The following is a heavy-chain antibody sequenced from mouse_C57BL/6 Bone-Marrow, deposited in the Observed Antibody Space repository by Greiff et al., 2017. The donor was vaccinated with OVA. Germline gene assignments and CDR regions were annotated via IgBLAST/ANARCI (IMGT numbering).Heavy chain of an antibody. CDR2: IDPENGDT. D-gene: IGHD1-1*01. J-gene: IGHJ3*01. Sequence: EVKLQQSGAELVRPGASVKLSCTASGFNIKDDYMHWVKQRPEQGLEWIGWIDPENGDTEYASKFQGKATITADTSSNTAYLQLSSLTSEDTAVYYCTTWYYDGSSGWFAYWGQGTLVTVSA. V-gene: IGHV14-4*01. CDR3: TTWYYDGSSGWFAY. CDR1: GFNIKDDY.